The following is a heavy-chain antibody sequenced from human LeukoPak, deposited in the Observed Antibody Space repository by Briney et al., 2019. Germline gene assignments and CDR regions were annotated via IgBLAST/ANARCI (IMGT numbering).Heavy chain of an antibody. CDR2: ISGSGGST. D-gene: IGHD4-17*01. V-gene: IGHV3-23*01. J-gene: IGHJ3*02. CDR1: GFTFSSYA. Sequence: GGSLRLSCAASGFTFSSYAMSWVRQAPGKGLEWVSAISGSGGSTYYADSVKGRFTISRDNSKSTLYLQMNSLRAEDTAVYYCAKSYYGDYLNDAFDIWGQGTMVTVSS. CDR3: AKSYYGDYLNDAFDI.